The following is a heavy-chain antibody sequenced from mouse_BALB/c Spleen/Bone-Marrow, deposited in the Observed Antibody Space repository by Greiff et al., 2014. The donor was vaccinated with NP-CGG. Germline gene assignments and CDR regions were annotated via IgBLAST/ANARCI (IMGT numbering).Heavy chain of an antibody. CDR3: TRSLRRYFDY. CDR2: SLPGTGST. V-gene: IGHV1-9*01. J-gene: IGHJ2*01. Sequence: VQLQQSGAELMKPGASVKISCKATGYTFSHYWIEWVKQRPGHGLEWIGESLPGTGSTKYNEKFKGKATITADTSSSTAYMQLSSLTSEDSAVYYCTRSLRRYFDYWGQGTTLTVSS. CDR1: GYTFSHYW. D-gene: IGHD1-2*01.